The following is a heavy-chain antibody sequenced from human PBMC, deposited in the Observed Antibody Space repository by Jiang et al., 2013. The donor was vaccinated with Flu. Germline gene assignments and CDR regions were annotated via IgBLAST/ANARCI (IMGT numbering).Heavy chain of an antibody. CDR2: IQFNGGNQ. Sequence: LVESGGGVVQPGGSLRLSCAASGFSFSYYGMYWVRQSPGKGLEWLASIQFNGGNQHYADSVKGRFTISRDNSKNTLYLQMNSLRPDDTAVYYCATLRGSSYDTYLMDSWGQGALVTVSS. J-gene: IGHJ4*02. CDR1: GFSFSYYG. D-gene: IGHD2-15*01. V-gene: IGHV3-30*02. CDR3: ATLRGSSYDTYLMDS.